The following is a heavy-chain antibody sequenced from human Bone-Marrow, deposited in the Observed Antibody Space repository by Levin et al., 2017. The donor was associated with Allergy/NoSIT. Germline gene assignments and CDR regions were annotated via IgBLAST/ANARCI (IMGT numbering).Heavy chain of an antibody. CDR2: INPDSGGT. CDR1: GYTFTGSQ. CDR3: ATAYAASGTIDY. J-gene: IGHJ4*02. Sequence: GASVKVSCKASGYTFTGSQIHWVRQAPGQGPEWMGRINPDSGGTNYARRFQGRVTMTRDTSITTVYMELNSLRSDDTAVYYCATAYAASGTIDYWGQGTLVTVSS. D-gene: IGHD1-1*01. V-gene: IGHV1-2*06.